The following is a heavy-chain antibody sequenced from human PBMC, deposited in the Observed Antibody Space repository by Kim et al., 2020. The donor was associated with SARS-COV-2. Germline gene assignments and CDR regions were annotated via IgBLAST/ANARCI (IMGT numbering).Heavy chain of an antibody. J-gene: IGHJ6*02. Sequence: GGSLRLSCAASGFTFSSYGMHWVRQAPGKGLEWVAVIYYDASNKYYADSVKGRFTISRDNSKNTLHLQMNSLRAEDTAVYYCARDQKCGYSYACYGMDVWGQGTTVTVSS. CDR1: GFTFSSYG. CDR3: ARDQKCGYSYACYGMDV. CDR2: IYYDASNK. D-gene: IGHD5-18*01. V-gene: IGHV3-33*01.